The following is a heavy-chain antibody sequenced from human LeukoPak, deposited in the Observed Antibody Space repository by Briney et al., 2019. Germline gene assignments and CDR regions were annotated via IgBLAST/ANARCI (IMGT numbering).Heavy chain of an antibody. Sequence: GRSLRLSCAASGFTFSSYGMHWVRQAPGKGLEWVAVIWYDGSNKYYADSVKGRFTISRYNSKNTLYLQTNSLRAEDTAVYYCTKPMYHYDSSGTPFDYWGQGTLVTVSS. CDR3: TKPMYHYDSSGTPFDY. V-gene: IGHV3-33*06. CDR2: IWYDGSNK. CDR1: GFTFSSYG. D-gene: IGHD3-22*01. J-gene: IGHJ4*02.